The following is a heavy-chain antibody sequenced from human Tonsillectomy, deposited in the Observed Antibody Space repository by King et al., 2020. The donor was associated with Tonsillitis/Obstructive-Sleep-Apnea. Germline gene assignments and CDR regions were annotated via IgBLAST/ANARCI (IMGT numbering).Heavy chain of an antibody. CDR2: ISDDGGYT. CDR3: VKSATTSWPNTFDI. Sequence: VQLVESGGGLVQPGGSLRLSCSASGFTFNNYAMHWVRQAPGKGLELVSDISDDGGYTYYTDSVKGRFTVSRDNSKNTLYLQASSLRTEDTAVYYCVKSATTSWPNTFDIWGLGTMVTVSS. V-gene: IGHV3-64D*06. CDR1: GFTFNNYA. J-gene: IGHJ3*02. D-gene: IGHD1-26*01.